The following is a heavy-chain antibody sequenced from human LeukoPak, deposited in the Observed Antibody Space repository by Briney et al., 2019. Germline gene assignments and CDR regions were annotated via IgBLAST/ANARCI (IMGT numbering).Heavy chain of an antibody. V-gene: IGHV4-30-2*01. CDR2: IHHSGST. D-gene: IGHD2-2*01. CDR3: AREVVPATIGFDS. CDR1: IGSVSSGGYY. Sequence: SETLSLTCTVSIGSVSSGGYYWTWIRQPPGKGLEWIGYIHHSGSTYYNPSLKSRVTISVDRSKNQFSLKVRFVTAADTAVYYCAREVVPATIGFDSWGQGTLVTVS. J-gene: IGHJ4*02.